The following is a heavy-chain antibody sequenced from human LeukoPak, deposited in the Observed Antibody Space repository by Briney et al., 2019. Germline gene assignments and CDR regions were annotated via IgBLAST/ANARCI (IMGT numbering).Heavy chain of an antibody. V-gene: IGHV1-69*04. CDR1: GGTFSSYA. CDR2: IIPILGIA. J-gene: IGHJ5*02. CDR3: ARGSPLDWFDP. Sequence: SVKVSCKASGGTFSSYAISWVRQAPGQGLEWMGRIIPILGIANYAQKFQGRVTITRNTSISTAYMELSSLRSEDTAVYYCARGSPLDWFDPWGQGTLVTVSS.